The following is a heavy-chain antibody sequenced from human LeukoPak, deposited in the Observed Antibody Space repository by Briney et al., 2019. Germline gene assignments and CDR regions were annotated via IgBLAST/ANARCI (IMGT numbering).Heavy chain of an antibody. D-gene: IGHD3-16*01. V-gene: IGHV3-7*01. CDR1: GFTFSSYS. CDR3: ARALEVWGS. J-gene: IGHJ5*02. Sequence: GGSLRLSCAASGFTFSSYSMNWVRQAPGKGLEWVANIKQDGSEKYYVDSVKGRFTISRDNAKNSLYLQMNSLRAEDTAVYYCARALEVWGSWGQGTLVTVSS. CDR2: IKQDGSEK.